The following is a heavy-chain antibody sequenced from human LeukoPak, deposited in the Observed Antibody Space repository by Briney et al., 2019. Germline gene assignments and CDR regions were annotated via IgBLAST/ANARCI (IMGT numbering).Heavy chain of an antibody. V-gene: IGHV1-46*01. J-gene: IGHJ3*02. D-gene: IGHD3-22*01. CDR1: GYTFTSYY. Sequence: ASVKVSCKASGYTFTSYYMHWVRQAPGQGLEWMGIINPSGGSTSYAQKFQGRVTMTRDTSTSTVYMELSSLRSEDTAVYYCARGAYYYDSSGYYGAFDIWGQGTMVIVSS. CDR2: INPSGGST. CDR3: ARGAYYYDSSGYYGAFDI.